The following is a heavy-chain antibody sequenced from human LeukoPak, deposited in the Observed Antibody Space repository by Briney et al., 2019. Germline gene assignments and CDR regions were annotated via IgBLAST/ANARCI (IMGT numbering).Heavy chain of an antibody. J-gene: IGHJ6*02. CDR1: GYTFTSYA. Sequence: ASVKVSCKASGYTFTSYAISWVRQAPGQGLEWMGRIIPILGIANYAQKFQGRVTITADKSTSTAYMELSSLRSEDTAVYYCARDYYDSSGYPYYYYGMDVWGQGTTVTVSS. CDR3: ARDYYDSSGYPYYYYGMDV. V-gene: IGHV1-69*04. CDR2: IIPILGIA. D-gene: IGHD3-22*01.